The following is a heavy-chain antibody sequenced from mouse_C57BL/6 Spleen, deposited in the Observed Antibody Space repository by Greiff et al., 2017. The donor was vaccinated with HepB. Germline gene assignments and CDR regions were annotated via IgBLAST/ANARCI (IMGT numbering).Heavy chain of an antibody. J-gene: IGHJ1*03. CDR3: ARGGSRGYFDV. V-gene: IGHV5-4*01. CDR1: GFTFSSYA. CDR2: ISDGGSYT. Sequence: GLVKPGGSLKLSCAASGFTFSSYAMSWVRQTPEKRLEWVATISDGGSYTYYPDNVKGRFTISRDNAKNNLYLQMSHLKSEDTAMYYCARGGSRGYFDVWGTGTTVTVSS. D-gene: IGHD1-1*01.